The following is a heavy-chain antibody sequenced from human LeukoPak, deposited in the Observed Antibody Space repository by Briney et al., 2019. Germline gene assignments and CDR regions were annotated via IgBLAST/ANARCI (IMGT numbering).Heavy chain of an antibody. CDR3: AKDAAGPEY. CDR1: GLTFSSYS. Sequence: GGSLRLSCVVSGLTFSSYSMTWVRQAPGKGLEWVSGISASGGDTWYPDSVKGRFTISRDNSKNTLFLQMNSLRVEDTAMYYCAKDAAGPEYWGQGTRVTVSS. J-gene: IGHJ4*02. CDR2: ISASGGDT. V-gene: IGHV3-23*01. D-gene: IGHD6-13*01.